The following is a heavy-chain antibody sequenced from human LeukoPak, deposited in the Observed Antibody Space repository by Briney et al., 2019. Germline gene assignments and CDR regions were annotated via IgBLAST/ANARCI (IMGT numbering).Heavy chain of an antibody. CDR1: GGSISSSSYY. V-gene: IGHV4-39*07. D-gene: IGHD1-1*01. CDR2: IYYSGST. J-gene: IGHJ4*02. CDR3: ARVTLISQLERFWVTR. Sequence: SETLSLTCTVSGGSISSSSYYWGWIRQPPGKGLEWIGSIYYSGSTYYNPSLKSRVTISVDTSKNQFSLKLSSVTAADTAVYYCARVTLISQLERFWVTRWGQGTLVTVSS.